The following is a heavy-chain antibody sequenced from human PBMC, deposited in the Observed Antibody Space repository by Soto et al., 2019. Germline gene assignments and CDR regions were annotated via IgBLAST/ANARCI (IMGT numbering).Heavy chain of an antibody. J-gene: IGHJ4*02. CDR1: GFTFSSYG. V-gene: IGHV3-30*03. CDR2: ISYDGSNK. D-gene: IGHD2-21*02. CDR3: ARAYCGGDCYLQGPDY. Sequence: GGSLRLSCAASGFTFSSYGMHWVRQAPGKGLEWVAVISYDGSNKYYADSVKGRFTISRDNSKNTLYLQMNSLRAEDTAVYYCARAYCGGDCYLQGPDYWGQGTLVTVSS.